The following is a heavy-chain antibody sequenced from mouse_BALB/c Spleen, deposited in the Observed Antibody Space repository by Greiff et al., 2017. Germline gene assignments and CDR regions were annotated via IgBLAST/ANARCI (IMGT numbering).Heavy chain of an antibody. J-gene: IGHJ2*01. D-gene: IGHD1-1*01. V-gene: IGHV3-8*02. Sequence: EVQLQQSGPSLVKPSQTLSLTCSVTGDSITSGYWNWIRKFPGNKLEYMGYISYSGSTYYNPSLKSRISITRDTSKNQYYLQLHSVTTEDSATYYCARLSGGSSYFDCWGQGTTLTVSS. CDR1: GDSITSGY. CDR2: ISYSGST. CDR3: ARLSGGSSYFDC.